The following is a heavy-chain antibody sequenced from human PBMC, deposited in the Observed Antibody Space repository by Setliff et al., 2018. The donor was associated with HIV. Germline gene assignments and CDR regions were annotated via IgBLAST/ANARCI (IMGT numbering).Heavy chain of an antibody. Sequence: PSETLSLTCTVSGGSISSSSYYWGWIRQPPGKGLEWIGSIYYSGSTYYNPSLKSRVTISVDTSKNQFSLKLNSVTAADMAVYYCARHSRPVPYYYGSGSHPWGQGTLVTVSS. CDR2: IYYSGST. CDR1: GGSISSSSYY. J-gene: IGHJ5*02. V-gene: IGHV4-39*01. D-gene: IGHD3-10*01. CDR3: ARHSRPVPYYYGSGSHP.